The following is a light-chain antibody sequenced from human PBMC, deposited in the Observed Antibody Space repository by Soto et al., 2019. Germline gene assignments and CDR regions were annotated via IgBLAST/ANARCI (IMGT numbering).Light chain of an antibody. CDR3: QHYNGYWT. V-gene: IGKV1-5*03. CDR2: EAS. J-gene: IGKJ1*01. Sequence: DIQMTQSPSTLSASVGDRVTITCRASQSISNSLAWYQQKPGKAPKLLIYEASSLKSGVPSRFTGSGSGTEYTLPISSLPPDYSAPYYCQHYNGYWTFGQGTKVEIK. CDR1: QSISNS.